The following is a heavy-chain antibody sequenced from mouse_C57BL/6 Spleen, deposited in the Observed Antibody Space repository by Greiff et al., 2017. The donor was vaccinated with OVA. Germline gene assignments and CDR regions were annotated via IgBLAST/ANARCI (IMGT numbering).Heavy chain of an antibody. V-gene: IGHV1-15*01. Sequence: VQLQQSGAELVRPGASVTLSCKASGYTFTDYEMHWVKQTPVHGLEWIGAIDPETGGTAYNQKFKGKAILTADKSSSTAYMELRSLTSEDSAVYYCTPYYYGRGFAYWGQGTLVTVSA. D-gene: IGHD1-1*01. J-gene: IGHJ3*01. CDR2: IDPETGGT. CDR3: TPYYYGRGFAY. CDR1: GYTFTDYE.